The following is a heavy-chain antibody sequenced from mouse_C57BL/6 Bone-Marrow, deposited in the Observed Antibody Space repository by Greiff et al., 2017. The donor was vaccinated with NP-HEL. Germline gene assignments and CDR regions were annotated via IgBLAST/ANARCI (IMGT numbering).Heavy chain of an antibody. Sequence: QVQLQQPGAELVRPGTSVKLSCKASGYTFTSYWMHWVKQRPGQGLEWIGVIDPSDGYTNYNQKFKGKATLTVDTSSSTAYMQLSSLTSEDSAVYHCSRVSTMVKCFAYGGRGTRITVTA. V-gene: IGHV1-59*01. CDR2: IDPSDGYT. J-gene: IGHJ3*01. CDR3: SRVSTMVKCFAY. D-gene: IGHD2-2*01. CDR1: GYTFTSYW.